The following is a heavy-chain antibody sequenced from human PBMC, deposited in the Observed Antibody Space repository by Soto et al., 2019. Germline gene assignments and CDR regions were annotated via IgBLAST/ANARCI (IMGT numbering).Heavy chain of an antibody. Sequence: QVRLVQSGAEVKKPGASVKVSCKASGYTFTSYAMHWVRQAPGQSLEWMGWIKAGNGKTKYSQKFQGRVTITRDTAASTGYMELSSLRSEDTAVYYCARRVVVAARGYYYMDVWGKGTTVTVSS. D-gene: IGHD2-15*01. CDR3: ARRVVVAARGYYYMDV. CDR2: IKAGNGKT. J-gene: IGHJ6*03. V-gene: IGHV1-3*01. CDR1: GYTFTSYA.